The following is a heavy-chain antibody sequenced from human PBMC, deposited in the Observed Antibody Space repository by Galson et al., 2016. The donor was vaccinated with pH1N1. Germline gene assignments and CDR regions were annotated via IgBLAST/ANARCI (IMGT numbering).Heavy chain of an antibody. Sequence: SVKVSCKASGGTFGSYGISWVRQAPGQGLEWMGGINPMGGINPIFKTSNYAQKFQGRVTITADESMSTAYMELRSLRSEDTAIYYCAKGRYFDTSGYYFESYYWGQGTLVTVSS. D-gene: IGHD3-22*01. J-gene: IGHJ4*02. V-gene: IGHV1-69*13. CDR1: GGTFGSYG. CDR2: INPMGGINPIFKTS. CDR3: AKGRYFDTSGYYFESYY.